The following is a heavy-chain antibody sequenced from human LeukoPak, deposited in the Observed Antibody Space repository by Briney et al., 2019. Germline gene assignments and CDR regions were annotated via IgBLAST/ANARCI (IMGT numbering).Heavy chain of an antibody. J-gene: IGHJ5*01. CDR3: ARDGGIADRRGWLDF. D-gene: IGHD6-6*01. V-gene: IGHV3-11*04. Sequence: NAGGSLRLSCAASGFTFSDYYMSWIRQAPGKGLEWVSYISSSGSTIYYADSVKGRFTISRDNAKNSLYLQMNSLRAEDTAVYYCARDGGIADRRGWLDFWAQEIRATVPS. CDR1: GFTFSDYY. CDR2: ISSSGSTI.